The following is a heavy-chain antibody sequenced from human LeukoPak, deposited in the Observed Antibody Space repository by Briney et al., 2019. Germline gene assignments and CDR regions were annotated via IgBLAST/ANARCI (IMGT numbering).Heavy chain of an antibody. Sequence: GGSLRLSCAASGFTFNNYAMSWVRQAPGKGLEWVSAIPGSGDRTYYADSVKGRFTISRDNSKNTLYLQMNNLRAEDTAVYYCAKRYLGANGNHNFDYWGQGTLVTVSS. V-gene: IGHV3-23*01. J-gene: IGHJ4*02. CDR3: AKRYLGANGNHNFDY. CDR1: GFTFNNYA. D-gene: IGHD3-16*01. CDR2: IPGSGDRT.